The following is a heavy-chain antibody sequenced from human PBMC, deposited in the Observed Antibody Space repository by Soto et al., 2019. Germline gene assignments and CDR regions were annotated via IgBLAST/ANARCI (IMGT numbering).Heavy chain of an antibody. CDR1: GFTFSSYA. D-gene: IGHD2-2*01. Sequence: WGSLRLSCSASGFTFSSYAMHWVRQAPGKGLEWVAVISYDGSNKYYADSVKGRFTISRDNSKNTLYLQMNSLRAEDTAVYYCARVRCISTSCYLYYYYGMDVWGQGTTVTVSS. J-gene: IGHJ6*02. V-gene: IGHV3-30-3*01. CDR2: ISYDGSNK. CDR3: ARVRCISTSCYLYYYYGMDV.